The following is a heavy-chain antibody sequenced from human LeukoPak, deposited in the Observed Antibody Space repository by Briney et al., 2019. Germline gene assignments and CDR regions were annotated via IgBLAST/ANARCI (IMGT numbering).Heavy chain of an antibody. J-gene: IGHJ6*02. CDR2: IYYSGST. Sequence: SENLSLTCTVSGGSISSYYWSWIRQPPGKGLEWIGYIYYSGSTNYNPSLKSRVTISVDTSKNQFSLKLSSVTAADTAVYYCARDGVLLWFGESIWGMDVWGQGTTVTVSS. V-gene: IGHV4-59*01. D-gene: IGHD3-10*01. CDR3: ARDGVLLWFGESIWGMDV. CDR1: GGSISSYY.